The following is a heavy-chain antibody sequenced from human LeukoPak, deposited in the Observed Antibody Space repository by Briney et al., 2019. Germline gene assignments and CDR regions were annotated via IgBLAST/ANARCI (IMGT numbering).Heavy chain of an antibody. D-gene: IGHD1-26*01. Sequence: PSETLSLTCTVSGVSISAYYWTWIRQPAGKGLEWIGRIYTSGITNYNPSLKSRVTISVDTSKNQFSLKLSSVTAADTAVYYCARHEWGGALDIWGQGTMVTVSS. CDR2: IYTSGIT. CDR1: GVSISAYY. V-gene: IGHV4-4*07. CDR3: ARHEWGGALDI. J-gene: IGHJ3*02.